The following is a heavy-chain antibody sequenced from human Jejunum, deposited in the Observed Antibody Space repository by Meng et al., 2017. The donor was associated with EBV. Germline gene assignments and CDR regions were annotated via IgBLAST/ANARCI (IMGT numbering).Heavy chain of an antibody. CDR2: ISNDGTFE. CDR1: GFTFRSFA. CDR3: GRESNNGGSYYAH. V-gene: IGHV3-30*14. Sequence: KGGWAVGGLVPPGRSLRLSCAASGFTFRSFAMHWVRQAPGKGLEWVAVISNDGTFEHYADSVKGRFTISRDDSKNTVYLQMSSLRGEDTAVYYCGRESNNGGSYYAHWGQGTLVTVSS. D-gene: IGHD1-26*01. J-gene: IGHJ4*02.